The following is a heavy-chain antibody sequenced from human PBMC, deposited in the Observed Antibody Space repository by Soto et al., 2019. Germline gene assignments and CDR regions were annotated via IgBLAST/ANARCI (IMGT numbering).Heavy chain of an antibody. CDR2: ISGSGGST. V-gene: IGHV3-23*01. Sequence: EVQVLESGGGLVQPGGSLRLSCVASGFTFTTYAMTWVRQAPGKGLEWVSIISGSGGSTHYADSVKGRFIISRDNSKNTLYLQMNGLRAEDTAVYYCAKTGFGRYCSSTSCVHFDHWGQGTLVTVSS. D-gene: IGHD2-2*01. CDR3: AKTGFGRYCSSTSCVHFDH. CDR1: GFTFTTYA. J-gene: IGHJ4*02.